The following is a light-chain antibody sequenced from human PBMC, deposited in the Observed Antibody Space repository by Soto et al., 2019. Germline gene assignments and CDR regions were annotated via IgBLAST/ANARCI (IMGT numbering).Light chain of an antibody. CDR2: DVN. V-gene: IGLV2-14*01. Sequence: QSALTQPASVSGSPGQSITISCTGTSSDVGGYNYVSWYQQYPGKAPQLMIFDVNDRPSGVSYRFSGSKSGNTASLTISGLQAEDEAHYYCSSYSTTSLFVFGTGTKVTVL. CDR3: SSYSTTSLFV. J-gene: IGLJ1*01. CDR1: SSDVGGYNY.